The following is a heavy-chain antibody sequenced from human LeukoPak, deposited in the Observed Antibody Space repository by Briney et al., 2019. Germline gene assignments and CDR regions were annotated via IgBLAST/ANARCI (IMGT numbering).Heavy chain of an antibody. V-gene: IGHV5-51*01. CDR2: IYPGDSDT. D-gene: IGHD3-22*01. CDR3: ARPYYYDSSGGKYDPFDI. Sequence: GEFLKISCKGSGYSFTSYWIGWVRQMPGKGLEWMGIIYPGDSDTRYSPSFQGQVAISADKSISTAYLQWSSLKASDTAMYYCARPYYYDSSGGKYDPFDIWGQGTMVTVSS. CDR1: GYSFTSYW. J-gene: IGHJ3*02.